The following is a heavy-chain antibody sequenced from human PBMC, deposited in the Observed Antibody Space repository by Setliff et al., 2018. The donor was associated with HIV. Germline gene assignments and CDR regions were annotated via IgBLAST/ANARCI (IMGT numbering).Heavy chain of an antibody. CDR3: ARDLYPLTTRYSFDY. D-gene: IGHD4-17*01. CDR2: IRSDGSNK. Sequence: GGSLRLSCAASGFTFSSYGMHWVRQAPGKGLEWVTFIRSDGSNKYYADSVKGRFTISRDNSKNTLYLQMNSLRAEDTAVYYCARDLYPLTTRYSFDYWGQGTLVTVSS. CDR1: GFTFSSYG. J-gene: IGHJ4*02. V-gene: IGHV3-30*02.